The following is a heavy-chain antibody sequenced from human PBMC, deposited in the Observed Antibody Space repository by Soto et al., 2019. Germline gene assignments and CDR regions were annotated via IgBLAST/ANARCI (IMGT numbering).Heavy chain of an antibody. D-gene: IGHD3-3*02. J-gene: IGHJ4*02. CDR1: GYDFTKWG. CDR3: ARGIVGRGEMAAVLSDY. Sequence: ASVKVCCKASGYDFTKWGLSWVRQAPGRGPEWMGWISGYNGNTNYAQKFQGRVTMTTDTFTTTGYMELWGLTSDDTAVYYCARGIVGRGEMAAVLSDYWGQGTLVTVSS. CDR2: ISGYNGNT. V-gene: IGHV1-18*01.